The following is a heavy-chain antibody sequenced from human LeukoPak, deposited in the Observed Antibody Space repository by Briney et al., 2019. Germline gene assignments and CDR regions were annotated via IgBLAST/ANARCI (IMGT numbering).Heavy chain of an antibody. CDR1: GLTFSSYG. D-gene: IGHD3-22*01. CDR3: AKDSGYYYDSSYVAFDI. Sequence: GGSLRLSCAASGLTFSSYGMSWVRQAPGKGLEWVSAISGSGGSTYYADSVKGRFTISRDNSKNTLYLQMNSLRAEDTAVYYCAKDSGYYYDSSYVAFDIWGQGTMVTVSP. V-gene: IGHV3-23*01. J-gene: IGHJ3*02. CDR2: ISGSGGST.